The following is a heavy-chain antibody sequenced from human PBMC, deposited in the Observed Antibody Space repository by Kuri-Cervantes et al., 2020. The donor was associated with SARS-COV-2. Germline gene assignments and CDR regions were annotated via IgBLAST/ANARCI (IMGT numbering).Heavy chain of an antibody. J-gene: IGHJ3*02. D-gene: IGHD1-26*01. CDR1: GFTFSSYA. V-gene: IGHV3-30*04. Sequence: GESLKISCAASGFTFSSYAMHWVRQAPGKGLEWVAVISYDGSNKYYADSVKGRFTISRDNSKNTLYLQMNSLRAEDTAVYYCARDPDSGSYIDDAFDIWGQGTTVTVSS. CDR2: ISYDGSNK. CDR3: ARDPDSGSYIDDAFDI.